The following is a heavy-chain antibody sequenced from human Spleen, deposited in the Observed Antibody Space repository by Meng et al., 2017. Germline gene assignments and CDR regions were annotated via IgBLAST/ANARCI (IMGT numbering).Heavy chain of an antibody. CDR3: ARDRGRGYSGTDAMDA. CDR1: GHSISSGYY. CDR2: VFRSGST. Sequence: PQCLSPTSTLSGHSISSGYYWGWIRQPPGKGLEWIGSVFRSGSTYYNPSLKSRVTISVDTSKNHFYMKVTSVTAADTAAYYCARDRGRGYSGTDAMDAWGQGTTVTVSS. V-gene: IGHV4-38-2*02. D-gene: IGHD2-15*01. J-gene: IGHJ6*02.